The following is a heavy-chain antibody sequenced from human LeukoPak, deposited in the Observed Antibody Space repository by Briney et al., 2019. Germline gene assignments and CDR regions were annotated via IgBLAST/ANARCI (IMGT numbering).Heavy chain of an antibody. Sequence: PSETLSLTCTVSGGSISSSSYYWGWIRQPPGKGLEWIGSIYYSGSTYYNPSLKSRVTISVDTSKNQFSLRLSSVTAADTAVYYCARDGEGCSSTSCYKDGMDVWGQGTTATVSS. J-gene: IGHJ6*02. D-gene: IGHD2-2*02. CDR3: ARDGEGCSSTSCYKDGMDV. CDR2: IYYSGST. V-gene: IGHV4-39*02. CDR1: GGSISSSSYY.